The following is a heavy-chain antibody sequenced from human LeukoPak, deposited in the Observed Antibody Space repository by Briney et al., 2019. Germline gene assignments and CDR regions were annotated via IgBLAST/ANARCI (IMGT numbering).Heavy chain of an antibody. CDR3: AASPDYYDSSGYSYYFGY. CDR2: IVVGSGNT. D-gene: IGHD3-22*01. Sequence: SVKVSCKASGFTFTSSAVQWVRQARGQRLEWIGWIVVGSGNTNYAQKFQERVTITRDMSTSTAYMELSSLGSEDTAVYYCAASPDYYDSSGYSYYFGYWGQGTLVTVSS. CDR1: GFTFTSSA. J-gene: IGHJ4*02. V-gene: IGHV1-58*01.